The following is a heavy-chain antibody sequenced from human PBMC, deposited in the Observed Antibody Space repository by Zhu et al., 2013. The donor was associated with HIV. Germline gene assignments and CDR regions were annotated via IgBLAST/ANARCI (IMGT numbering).Heavy chain of an antibody. CDR3: ARSRRILYWKLXQSDAFDI. Sequence: QVQLVQSGAEVKKPGASVKVSCKASGHTFASYDINWVRQVSGQGLEWMAWMNPKSGNTGYAQNFQGRVTITRNTSISTAYMELSSLKSEDTAVYFCARSRRILYWKLXQSDAFDIWAKGQ. CDR2: MNPKSGNT. CDR1: GHTFASYD. J-gene: IGHJ3*02. D-gene: IGHD2-8*02. V-gene: IGHV1-8*03.